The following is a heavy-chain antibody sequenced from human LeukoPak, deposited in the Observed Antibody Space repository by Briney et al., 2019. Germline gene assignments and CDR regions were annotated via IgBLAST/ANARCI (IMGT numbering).Heavy chain of an antibody. Sequence: GGSLRLSCAASGFTFSSYAMHWVRQAPGKGLEWVAVISYDGSNKYYADSVKGRFTISRDNSKNTLYLQMNSLRAEDTAVYYCARDQVYSGSYLRYFQQWGQGTLVTVSS. CDR3: ARDQVYSGSYLRYFQQ. CDR1: GFTFSSYA. V-gene: IGHV3-30*04. CDR2: ISYDGSNK. D-gene: IGHD1-26*01. J-gene: IGHJ1*01.